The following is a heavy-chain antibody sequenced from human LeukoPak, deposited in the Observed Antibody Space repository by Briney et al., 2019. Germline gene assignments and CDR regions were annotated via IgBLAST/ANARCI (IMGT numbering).Heavy chain of an antibody. CDR2: IYYSGTT. V-gene: IGHV4-39*07. J-gene: IGHJ4*02. D-gene: IGHD5-24*01. Sequence: PSETLSLTCTVSGGSISNSYYYWGWTRQPPGEALEWIGSIYYSGTTYYKPSLKSRVTISVDTSKNQFSLRLNSVTAADTAVYYCARGGSRDGYNRPLDYWGQGTLVTVSS. CDR3: ARGGSRDGYNRPLDY. CDR1: GGSISNSYYY.